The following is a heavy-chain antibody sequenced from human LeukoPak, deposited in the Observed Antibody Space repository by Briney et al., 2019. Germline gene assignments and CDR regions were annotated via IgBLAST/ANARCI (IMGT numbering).Heavy chain of an antibody. CDR2: ISNSGGST. D-gene: IGHD5-24*01. V-gene: IGHV3-23*01. CDR3: AKGDGYNYDNWFDP. Sequence: GGSLRLSCAASGFTSSNYALSWVRQAPGKGLEWVSGISNSGGSTYYADSVKGRFTISRDNSKNTLYRQMNSLRADDTAVYYCAKGDGYNYDNWFDPWGQGTLVTVSS. CDR1: GFTSSNYA. J-gene: IGHJ5*02.